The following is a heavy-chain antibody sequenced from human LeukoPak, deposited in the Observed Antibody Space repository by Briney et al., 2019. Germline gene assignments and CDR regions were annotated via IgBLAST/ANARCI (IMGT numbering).Heavy chain of an antibody. Sequence: SETLSLTCTVFGGSISNNYWTWIRQPAGKGLEYIERIYSSGSTHYNPSLKSRVTMSVDTSKNQFSLKLTSVTVADTALYYCARDRGFSSGHGGWFDPWGQGTLLTVSS. D-gene: IGHD6-19*01. J-gene: IGHJ5*02. CDR3: ARDRGFSSGHGGWFDP. V-gene: IGHV4-4*07. CDR2: IYSSGST. CDR1: GGSISNNY.